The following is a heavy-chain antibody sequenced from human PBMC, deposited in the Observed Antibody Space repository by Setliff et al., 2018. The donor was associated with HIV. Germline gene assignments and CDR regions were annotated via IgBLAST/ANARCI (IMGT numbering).Heavy chain of an antibody. CDR3: ARSRESSGYYRDYYYYLDV. Sequence: LSLTCTVSGGSISSGSYYWSWIRQPAGKGLEWIGHIYTSGSTNYNPSLKSRVTISVHPSKNQFSLKLSSVTAADTAVYYCARSRESSGYYRDYYYYLDVWGKGTTVTVSS. CDR2: IYTSGST. J-gene: IGHJ6*03. CDR1: GGSISSGSYY. V-gene: IGHV4-61*09. D-gene: IGHD6-19*01.